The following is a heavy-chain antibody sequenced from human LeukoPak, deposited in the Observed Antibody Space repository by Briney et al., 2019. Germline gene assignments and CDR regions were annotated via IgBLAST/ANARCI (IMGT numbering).Heavy chain of an antibody. V-gene: IGHV4-30-2*01. CDR3: ARVSPFNAFDI. Sequence: PSQTLSLTCTVSGGSISSGGYYWSWIRQPPGKGLEWIGYIYHSGSTYYNPSLKSRVTISVDRSKNQFSLKLSSVTAADTAVYYCARVSPFNAFDIWGQGTMVTVSS. CDR1: GGSISSGGYY. CDR2: IYHSGST. J-gene: IGHJ3*02. D-gene: IGHD3-16*01.